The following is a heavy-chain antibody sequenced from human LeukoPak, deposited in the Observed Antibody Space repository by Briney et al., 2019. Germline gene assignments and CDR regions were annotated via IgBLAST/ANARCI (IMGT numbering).Heavy chain of an antibody. J-gene: IGHJ4*02. Sequence: GGSLRLSCAASGFTFSSYGMQWVRQAPGKGLERVAVISYDGSNKYYADSVKGRFTISRDNSKNTLYLQMNSLRAEDTAVYYCAKEHNDLAREYYFDYWGQGTLVTVSS. D-gene: IGHD1-1*01. CDR2: ISYDGSNK. V-gene: IGHV3-30*18. CDR1: GFTFSSYG. CDR3: AKEHNDLAREYYFDY.